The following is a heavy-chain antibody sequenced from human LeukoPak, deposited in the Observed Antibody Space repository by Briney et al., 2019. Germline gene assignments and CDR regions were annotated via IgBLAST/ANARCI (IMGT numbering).Heavy chain of an antibody. CDR1: GFTFSSYA. V-gene: IGHV3-30-3*01. CDR2: ISYDGSNK. J-gene: IGHJ4*02. CDR3: ARDPQLYYYDSSGYQTRFDY. Sequence: GGSLRLSCGASGFTFSSYAMHWVRQAPGKGLEWVAVISYDGSNKYYADSVKGRFTISRDNSKNTLYLQMNSLRAEDTAVYYCARDPQLYYYDSSGYQTRFDYWGQGTLVTVSS. D-gene: IGHD3-22*01.